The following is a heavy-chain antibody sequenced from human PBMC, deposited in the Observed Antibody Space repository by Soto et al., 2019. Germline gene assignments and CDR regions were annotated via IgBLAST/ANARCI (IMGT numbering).Heavy chain of an antibody. J-gene: IGHJ1*01. CDR2: IFYSGST. V-gene: IGHV4-59*01. CDR1: AGSPTSYY. CDR3: AGGPPARATWKLKH. Sequence: SETLSLTCTGSAGSPTSYYLSWILQPPGKGLEWIGYIFYSGSTSYTPPLKSRVTISLDTANNQFSLQLSAVSAADAAINYFAGGPPARATWKLKHWGQGTQVSVSS. D-gene: IGHD6-25*01.